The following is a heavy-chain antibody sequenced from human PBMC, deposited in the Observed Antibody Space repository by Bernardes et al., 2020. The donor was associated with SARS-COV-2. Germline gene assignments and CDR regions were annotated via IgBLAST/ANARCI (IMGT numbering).Heavy chain of an antibody. CDR1: GFTFSRYW. V-gene: IGHV3-74*01. CDR3: VRGPSDGHGRFEY. Sequence: GGSLSLSCAASGFTFSRYWMHWVRPAPGKGLMWVSRINSDGSTTTYADSVKGRFTISRDNTKNTLYLQMNSLRAEDTGVYYCVRGPSDGHGRFEYWGQGTLGTVSS. CDR2: INSDGSTT. J-gene: IGHJ4*02.